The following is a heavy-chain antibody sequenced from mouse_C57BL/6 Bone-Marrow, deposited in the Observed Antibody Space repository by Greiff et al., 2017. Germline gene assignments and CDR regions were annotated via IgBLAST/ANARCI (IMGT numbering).Heavy chain of an antibody. CDR2: IYPRDGSS. CDR1: GYTFTSYD. Sequence: VQRVESGPELVKPGASVKLSCKASGYTFTSYDINWVKQRPGQGLEWIGWIYPRDGSSKYNETFKGKATLTVDTSSRTAYMELHSLTSEDSAVYFCARDYGSSYWYFDVWGTGTTVTVSS. J-gene: IGHJ1*03. D-gene: IGHD1-1*01. CDR3: ARDYGSSYWYFDV. V-gene: IGHV1-85*01.